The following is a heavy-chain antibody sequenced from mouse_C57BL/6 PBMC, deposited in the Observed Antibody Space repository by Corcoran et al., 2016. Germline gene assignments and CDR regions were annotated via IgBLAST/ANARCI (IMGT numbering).Heavy chain of an antibody. CDR1: GFSLSTSGMG. J-gene: IGHJ3*01. Sequence: QVTLKESGPGILQSSQTLSLTCSFSGFSLSTSGMGVSWIRQPSGKGLEWLAHIYWDDDKRYNPSLKSRLTISKDTSRNQVFLKITSVDTADTATYYCARIGRECPWFAYWGQGTLVTVSA. CDR2: IYWDDDK. V-gene: IGHV8-12*01. CDR3: ARIGRECPWFAY.